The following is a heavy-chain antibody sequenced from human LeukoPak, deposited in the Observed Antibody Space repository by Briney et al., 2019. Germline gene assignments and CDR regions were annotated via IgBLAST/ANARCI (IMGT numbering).Heavy chain of an antibody. CDR1: GGSISSGSYY. CDR2: IYTSGST. CDR3: ATNYYDSSGYYSY. V-gene: IGHV4-61*02. Sequence: PSETLSLTCTASGGSISSGSYYWSWIRQPAGKGLEWIGRIYTSGSTNYNPSLKSRVTISVDTSKNQFSLKLSSVTAADTAVYYCATNYYDSSGYYSYWGQGTLVTVSS. D-gene: IGHD3-22*01. J-gene: IGHJ4*02.